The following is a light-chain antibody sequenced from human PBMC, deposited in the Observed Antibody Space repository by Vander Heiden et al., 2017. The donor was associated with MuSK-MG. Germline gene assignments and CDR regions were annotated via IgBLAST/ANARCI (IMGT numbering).Light chain of an antibody. CDR2: AAS. Sequence: IELAQCLSSVSASVGDGVTITCRASQGIGSYLAWYQQKPGKAPKLLIYAASTLQSGVPSRFSGSGSGTDFTLTTSSLQPEDLATYYCQQLNSYPWTFGQGTKVEIK. J-gene: IGKJ1*01. V-gene: IGKV1-9*01. CDR3: QQLNSYPWT. CDR1: QGIGSY.